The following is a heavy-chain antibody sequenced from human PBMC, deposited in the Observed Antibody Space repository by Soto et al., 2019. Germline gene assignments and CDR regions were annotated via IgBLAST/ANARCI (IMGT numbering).Heavy chain of an antibody. D-gene: IGHD3-10*01. CDR3: AKDLKASGGHSGTLNYYYGMDV. V-gene: IGHV3-30*18. CDR1: GFSFSTHG. Sequence: QVQLVESGGGVVQPGRSLRLSCASSGFSFSTHGMQWVRQAPGKGLEWVAFISYDGFIKYSADDVKGRFTISRDNSKNTLFLQMDSLRAEDSAVYYCAKDLKASGGHSGTLNYYYGMDVWGQGTTVIVSS. CDR2: ISYDGFIK. J-gene: IGHJ6*02.